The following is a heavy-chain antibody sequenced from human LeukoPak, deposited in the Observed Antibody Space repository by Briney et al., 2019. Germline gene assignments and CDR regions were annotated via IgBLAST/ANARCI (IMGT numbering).Heavy chain of an antibody. V-gene: IGHV3-74*01. Sequence: GGSLRLSCAVSGFTFSSYWMHWVRQAPGKGLVWVSRIDRDGSRINYADSVKGRFTISRDNGKNTLFLQMNSLGAEDTALYYCARDKSSGYYYFDYWGQGTLVTVSS. CDR1: GFTFSSYW. J-gene: IGHJ4*02. D-gene: IGHD3-22*01. CDR3: ARDKSSGYYYFDY. CDR2: IDRDGSRI.